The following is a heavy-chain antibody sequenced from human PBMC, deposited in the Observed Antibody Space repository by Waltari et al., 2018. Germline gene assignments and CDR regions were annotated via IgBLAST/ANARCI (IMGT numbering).Heavy chain of an antibody. V-gene: IGHV7-4-1*02. CDR2: IHTNTGKP. CDR1: GYTFVPYA. D-gene: IGHD3-22*01. Sequence: QVQLVQSGSESKRPGASVKVSCQASGYTFVPYAWHWVRQAPGQGLEWMGWIHTNTGKPTYAQGFTGRFVFSMDTSVSTAYLQINSLDAEDTAVYYCARSHYYDTLGYYDYWGQGTLVTVSS. J-gene: IGHJ4*02. CDR3: ARSHYYDTLGYYDY.